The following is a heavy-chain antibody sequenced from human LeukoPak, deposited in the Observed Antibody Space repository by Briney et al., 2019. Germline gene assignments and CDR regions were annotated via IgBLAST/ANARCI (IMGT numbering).Heavy chain of an antibody. CDR1: GGSISSSSYY. Sequence: KPSETLSLTCTVSGGSISSSSYYWGWIRQPPGKGLEWIGSIYYSGSTYYNPSLKSRVTISVDTSKNQFSLKLSSVTAADTAVYYCARGNAYSSGWYDYWGQGTLVTVSS. D-gene: IGHD6-19*01. J-gene: IGHJ4*02. CDR3: ARGNAYSSGWYDY. CDR2: IYYSGST. V-gene: IGHV4-39*07.